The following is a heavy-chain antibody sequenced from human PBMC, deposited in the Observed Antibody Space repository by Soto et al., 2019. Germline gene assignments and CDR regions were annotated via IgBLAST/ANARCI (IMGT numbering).Heavy chain of an antibody. Sequence: ATLSPTCSFPGCSIDHYYWSWIRQAPGKGLEWIGDVYHNGRSNYNPSLKSRVSISVDRSKNQFSLKLSSVTAADTAVYYCARGRSYYYDSSGQFYYYYYGMDVWGQGTTVTVSS. CDR1: GCSIDHYY. J-gene: IGHJ6*02. V-gene: IGHV4-59*12. CDR3: ARGRSYYYDSSGQFYYYYYGMDV. CDR2: VYHNGRS. D-gene: IGHD3-22*01.